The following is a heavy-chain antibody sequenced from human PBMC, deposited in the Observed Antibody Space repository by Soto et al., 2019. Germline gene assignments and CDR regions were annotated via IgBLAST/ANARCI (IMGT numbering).Heavy chain of an antibody. J-gene: IGHJ6*03. CDR3: ARTYGSGSYYYYYYYMDV. Sequence: SETLSLTCTVSGGSISSSSYYWGWIRQPPGKGLEWIGSIYYSGSTYYNPSLKSRVTISVDTSKNQFSLKLSSVTAADTAVYYCARTYGSGSYYYYYYYMDVWGKGTTVTVSS. D-gene: IGHD3-10*01. V-gene: IGHV4-39*01. CDR1: GGSISSSSYY. CDR2: IYYSGST.